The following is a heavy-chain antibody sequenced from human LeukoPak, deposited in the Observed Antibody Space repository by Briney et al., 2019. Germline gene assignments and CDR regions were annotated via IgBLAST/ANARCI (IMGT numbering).Heavy chain of an antibody. CDR2: TNSDGSST. CDR1: GFTFSSYW. V-gene: IGHV3-74*01. J-gene: IGHJ5*02. D-gene: IGHD6-13*01. CDR3: ARARIAAAGLGPRRGFDP. Sequence: GGSLRLSCAASGFTFSSYWMHWVRQAPGKGLVWVSRTNSDGSSTSYADSVKGRFTISRDNAKNTLYLQMNSLRAEDTAVYYCARARIAAAGLGPRRGFDPWGQGTLVTVSS.